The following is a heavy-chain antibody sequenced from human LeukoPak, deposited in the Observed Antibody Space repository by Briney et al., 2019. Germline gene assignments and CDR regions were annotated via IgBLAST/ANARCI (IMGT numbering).Heavy chain of an antibody. CDR1: GFTFSTYW. Sequence: GGSLRLSCAASGFTFSTYWMSWVRQAPGKGLEWVASIKQDGSEKYYVDSVKGRFTISRDNAKNSVYLQMTSLRAEDTAVYYCARDPRQGRAHYFFHSWGQGTLVTVSS. J-gene: IGHJ4*02. CDR3: ARDPRQGRAHYFFHS. V-gene: IGHV3-7*01. D-gene: IGHD3-10*01. CDR2: IKQDGSEK.